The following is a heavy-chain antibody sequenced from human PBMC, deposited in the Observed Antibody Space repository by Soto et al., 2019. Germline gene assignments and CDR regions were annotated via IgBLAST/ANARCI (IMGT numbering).Heavy chain of an antibody. CDR1: GFTFSSYG. V-gene: IGHV3-30*02. J-gene: IGHJ3*02. Sequence: GGSLRLSCAASGFTFSSYGVHWVRQAPGKGLEWVAVIWYDGSNKYYADSVKGRFTISRDNSKNTLYLQMNSLRAEDTAVYYCAKDREDGYNYGAFDIWGQGTMVTVSS. D-gene: IGHD5-12*01. CDR3: AKDREDGYNYGAFDI. CDR2: IWYDGSNK.